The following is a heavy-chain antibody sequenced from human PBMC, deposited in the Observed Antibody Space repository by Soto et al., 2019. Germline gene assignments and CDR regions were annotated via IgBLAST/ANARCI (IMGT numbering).Heavy chain of an antibody. CDR1: GFTFSSYD. J-gene: IGHJ4*02. Sequence: EVQLLESGGDLVQRGGSLRLSCAGSGFTFSSYDMTWVRQGPGKGLEWVSGISGSGGSTYYADSVEGRFTISRDNSQNTLYLQMNSLRAEDTVVYYCAKDRSGRYWGFDYWGQGTPVTVSS. CDR3: AKDRSGRYWGFDY. D-gene: IGHD1-26*01. CDR2: ISGSGGST. V-gene: IGHV3-23*01.